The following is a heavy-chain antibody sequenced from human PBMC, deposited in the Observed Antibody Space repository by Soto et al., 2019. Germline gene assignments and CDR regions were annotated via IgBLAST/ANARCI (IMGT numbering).Heavy chain of an antibody. CDR2: IYYSGST. J-gene: IGHJ4*02. CDR1: GGSISSYY. V-gene: IGHV4-59*08. CDR3: ARHTSGWFDY. D-gene: IGHD6-19*01. Sequence: SETLSLTCTVSGGSISSYYWSWIRQPPGKGLEWIGYIYYSGSTNYNPSLKSRVTISVDTSKNQFSLKLSSVTAADTAVYYCARHTSGWFDYWGQGTLVTVSS.